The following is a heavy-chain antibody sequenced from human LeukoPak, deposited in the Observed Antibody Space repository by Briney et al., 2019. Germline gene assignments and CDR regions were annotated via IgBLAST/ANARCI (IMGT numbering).Heavy chain of an antibody. CDR2: IKQDGSEK. CDR3: ARDHYYESSGYYAYYYMDV. V-gene: IGHV3-7*01. Sequence: GGSLRLSCAASGFRLSTYWMSWVRQAPGKGLEWVANIKQDGSEKYYVDSVKGRFTISRDNAKNSLYLQMNSLRAEDTAVYYCARDHYYESSGYYAYYYMDVWGKGTTVTVSS. CDR1: GFRLSTYW. D-gene: IGHD3-22*01. J-gene: IGHJ6*03.